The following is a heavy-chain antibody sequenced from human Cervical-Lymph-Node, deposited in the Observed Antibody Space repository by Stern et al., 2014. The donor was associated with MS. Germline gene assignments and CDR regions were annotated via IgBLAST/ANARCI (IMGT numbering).Heavy chain of an antibody. Sequence: VQLVESGGGVVQPGGSRGLSCTASGFTFEDYAMDWVRRVPGKGLGGGAMIWYDGSQKYYGDSVRGRFSVSRDNSRNTLYLQMKSLSLEDTAVYYCARKIPDYYYYAMDVWGQGTTVTVSS. V-gene: IGHV3-33*01. CDR3: ARKIPDYYYYAMDV. J-gene: IGHJ6*02. D-gene: IGHD2-2*02. CDR1: GFTFEDYA. CDR2: IWYDGSQK.